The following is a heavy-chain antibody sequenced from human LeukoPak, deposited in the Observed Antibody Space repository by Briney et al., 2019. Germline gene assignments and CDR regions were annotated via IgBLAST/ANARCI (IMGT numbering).Heavy chain of an antibody. V-gene: IGHV5-51*01. CDR2: IYPGDSDT. CDR1: GYSFTSYW. Sequence: GESLKISCKGSGYSFTSYWIGWVRQMPGKGLEWMGIIYPGDSDTRYSPSFQGQVTISADKSISTAYLQWSSLKASDTAMYYCARHIKYYYDSSGYYAIATPYYYYYYGMDVWGQGATVTVSS. CDR3: ARHIKYYYDSSGYYAIATPYYYYYYGMDV. J-gene: IGHJ6*02. D-gene: IGHD3-22*01.